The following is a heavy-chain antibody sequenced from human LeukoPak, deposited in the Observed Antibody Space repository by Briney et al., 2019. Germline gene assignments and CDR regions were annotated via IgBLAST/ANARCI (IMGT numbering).Heavy chain of an antibody. CDR3: ARHPVGATAEIDY. D-gene: IGHD1-26*01. CDR2: IYYSGST. V-gene: IGHV4-59*08. CDR1: GGSFSGYY. Sequence: SETLSLTCAVYGGSFSGYYWSWIRQPPGKGLEWIGYIYYSGSTNYNPSLKSRVTISVDTSKNQFSLKLSSVTAADTAVYYCARHPVGATAEIDYWGQGTLVTVSS. J-gene: IGHJ4*02.